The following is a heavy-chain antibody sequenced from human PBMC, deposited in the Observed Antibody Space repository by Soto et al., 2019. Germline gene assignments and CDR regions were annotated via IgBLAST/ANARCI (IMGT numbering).Heavy chain of an antibody. CDR1: GGSVSSTTYY. CDR3: ARHLKLIYGSGTQTRRTRLTYFQH. V-gene: IGHV4-39*01. Sequence: TLSLTRTVSGGSVSSTTYYWGWIRQPPGKGLDWIGSIYYSGNTYYNPSLKSRVTISVDTSKNQFSLKLSSVSAADTAVYYCARHLKLIYGSGTQTRRTRLTYFQHWGQGTLVTVSS. D-gene: IGHD3-10*01. CDR2: IYYSGNT. J-gene: IGHJ1*01.